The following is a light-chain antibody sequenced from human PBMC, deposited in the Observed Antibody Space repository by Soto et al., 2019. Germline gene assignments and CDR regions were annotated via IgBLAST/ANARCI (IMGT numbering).Light chain of an antibody. CDR3: QESHTFLWGT. V-gene: IGKV1-39*01. J-gene: IGKJ1*01. CDR1: QTISNS. Sequence: DIQMTQSPSSLSASVGDRVTITCRATQTISNSLNWYQQRPGKAPNLLIYGTSTLQSGVPSRFSGSGSVTDFTLTISSLQPEDSATYFCQESHTFLWGTFGQGTKV. CDR2: GTS.